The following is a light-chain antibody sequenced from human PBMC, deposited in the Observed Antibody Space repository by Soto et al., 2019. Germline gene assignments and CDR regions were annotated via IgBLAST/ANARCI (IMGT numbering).Light chain of an antibody. CDR3: SSYAGNNKMI. CDR1: SSDVGAYNY. J-gene: IGLJ7*01. V-gene: IGLV2-8*01. Sequence: QSVLTQPPSASGSPGQSVTISCTGTSSDVGAYNYVSWYQQHPGKAPKLMIYDLTKRPSGVPDRFSGSKSGNTASLTVSGLQAEDEAEYYCSSYAGNNKMIFGGGTQLTVL. CDR2: DLT.